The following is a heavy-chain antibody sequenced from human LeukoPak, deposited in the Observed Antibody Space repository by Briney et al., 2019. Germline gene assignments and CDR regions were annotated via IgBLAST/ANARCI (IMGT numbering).Heavy chain of an antibody. J-gene: IGHJ4*02. V-gene: IGHV4-59*01. CDR1: GASISTYY. CDR3: ARDYGAGGYYFDS. Sequence: SETLSLTCTVSGASISTYYWSWIRQPPGKGLEWIGYIYDSGSTNYNPSLKSRVTISSDMSKNQFSLKVSSVTAADTAIYYCARDYGAGGYYFDSWGQGTLVTVSS. CDR2: IYDSGST. D-gene: IGHD3-22*01.